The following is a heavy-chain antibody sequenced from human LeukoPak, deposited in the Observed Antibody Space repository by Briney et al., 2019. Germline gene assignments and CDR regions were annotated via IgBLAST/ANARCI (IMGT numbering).Heavy chain of an antibody. CDR2: INPNSGGT. CDR3: ARSPRVLMVYANDY. D-gene: IGHD2-8*01. V-gene: IGHV1-2*02. CDR1: GYTFTGYY. Sequence: GASVKVSCKASGYTFTGYYMHWVRQAPGQGLEWMGWINPNSGGTNYAQKFQGRVTMTRDTSISTAYMELSRLRSDDTAVYYCARSPRVLMVYANDYWGQGTLVTVSS. J-gene: IGHJ4*02.